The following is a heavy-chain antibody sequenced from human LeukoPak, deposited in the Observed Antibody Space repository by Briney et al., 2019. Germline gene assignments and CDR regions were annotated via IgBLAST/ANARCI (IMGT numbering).Heavy chain of an antibody. V-gene: IGHV4-59*12. CDR3: ARGGSYYPNWFDP. J-gene: IGHJ5*02. CDR1: GGSISTYY. D-gene: IGHD2-15*01. Sequence: SETLSLTCTVSGGSISTYYWSWVRLPPGKGLEWIGYIYNSGSTKYNPSLKSRVTVSVDASKNQFSLKLSSVTAADTAVYYCARGGSYYPNWFDPWGQGTLVTVSS. CDR2: IYNSGST.